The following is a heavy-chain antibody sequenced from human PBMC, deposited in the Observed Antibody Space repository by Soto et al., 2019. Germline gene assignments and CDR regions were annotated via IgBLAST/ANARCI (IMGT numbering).Heavy chain of an antibody. CDR1: GFTFSSYA. CDR3: AKARYCSGGSCYHFDY. Sequence: PGGSLRLSCAASGFTFSSYAMSWVRQAPGKGLEWVSAISGSGGSTYYADSVKGRFTISRDNSKNTLYLQMNSLRAEDTAVYYCAKARYCSGGSCYHFDYWGQGTLVTVS. V-gene: IGHV3-23*01. J-gene: IGHJ4*02. D-gene: IGHD2-15*01. CDR2: ISGSGGST.